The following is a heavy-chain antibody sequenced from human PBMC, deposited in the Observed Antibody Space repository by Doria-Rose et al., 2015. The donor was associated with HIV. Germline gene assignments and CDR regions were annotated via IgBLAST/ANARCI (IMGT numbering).Heavy chain of an antibody. J-gene: IGHJ4*02. CDR2: IFSDDAR. V-gene: IGHV2-26*01. CDR3: ARIKSSRWYHKYYFDF. CDR1: GVSLSSPGMG. D-gene: IGHD6-13*01. Sequence: QITLKESGPVLVKPTETLTLTCTVSGVSLSSPGMGVSWIRQPPGKALEWLANIFSDDARSYNTSLKSRLTISRGTVKSQVVLTRTDMDPVDTATYYCARIKSSRWYHKYYFDFWGQGTLVIVSA.